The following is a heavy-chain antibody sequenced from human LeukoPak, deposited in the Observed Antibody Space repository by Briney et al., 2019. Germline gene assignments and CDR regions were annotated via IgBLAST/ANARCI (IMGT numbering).Heavy chain of an antibody. CDR1: GYTFTGYY. V-gene: IGHV1-2*02. CDR3: ARGLRFLEWLLSSLYYFDY. D-gene: IGHD3-3*01. CDR2: INPNSGGT. Sequence: GASVKVSCKASGYTFTGYYMHWVRQAPGQGLEWMGWINPNSGGTNYAQKFQGRVTMTRDTSISTAYMELSRLRSDDTAVYYCARGLRFLEWLLSSLYYFDYWDQGTLVTVSS. J-gene: IGHJ4*02.